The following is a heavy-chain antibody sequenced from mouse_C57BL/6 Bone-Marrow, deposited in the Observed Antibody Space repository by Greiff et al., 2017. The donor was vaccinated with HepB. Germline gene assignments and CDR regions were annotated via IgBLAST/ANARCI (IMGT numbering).Heavy chain of an antibody. CDR2: INPNYGTN. CDR1: GYSFTDYN. J-gene: IGHJ1*03. Sequence: VQLQQSGPELVKPGASVKISCKASGYSFTDYNMNWVKQSNGKSLEWIGVINPNYGTNSYNQKFKGKATLTVDQSSSTAYLQLNSLTSEDSAVYYCAREVRLRPWYFDVWGTGTTVTVSS. V-gene: IGHV1-39*01. D-gene: IGHD2-4*01. CDR3: AREVRLRPWYFDV.